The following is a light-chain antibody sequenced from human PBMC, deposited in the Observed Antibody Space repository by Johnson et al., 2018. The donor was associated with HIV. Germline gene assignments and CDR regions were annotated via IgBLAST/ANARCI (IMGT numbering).Light chain of an antibody. CDR1: SSNIGNNY. V-gene: IGLV1-51*02. Sequence: QSVLTQPPSVSAAPGQKVTISCSGSSSNIGNNYVSWYQQLPGTAPKLLIYENNKRPSGIPDRFSGSKSATSATLGITGLQTGDEADCYCGTWDMSLTAGRYDFRSGTKVTVL. CDR2: ENN. J-gene: IGLJ1*01. CDR3: GTWDMSLTAGRYD.